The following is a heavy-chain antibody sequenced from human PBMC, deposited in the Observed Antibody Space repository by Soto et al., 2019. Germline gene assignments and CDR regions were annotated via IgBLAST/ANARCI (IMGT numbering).Heavy chain of an antibody. J-gene: IGHJ6*03. CDR2: IYYSGST. CDR3: ARGVVPDPEWFGELLIHYYYYMDV. Sequence: PSETLSLTCTVSGGSISSYYWSWIRQPPGKGLEWIGYIYYSGSTNYNPSLKSRVTISVDTSKNQFSLKLSSVTAADTAVYYCARGVVPDPEWFGELLIHYYYYMDVWGQGTPVTVSS. CDR1: GGSISSYY. V-gene: IGHV4-59*01. D-gene: IGHD3-10*01.